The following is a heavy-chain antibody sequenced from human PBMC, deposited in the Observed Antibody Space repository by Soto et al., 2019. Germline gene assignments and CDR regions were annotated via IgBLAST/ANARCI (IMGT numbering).Heavy chain of an antibody. CDR1: GYTFTSYG. CDR3: ARSPLSLYSADFW. CDR2: INAGNGDT. V-gene: IGHV1-3*01. Sequence: QVQLVQSGAEVRKPGASVMVSCKASGYTFTSYGIHWVRQAPGLRLEWMGWINAGNGDTKYSQKFQDRVTITRDTSASTAYMELSSLRSDDTAIYYCARSPLSLYSADFWWGLGTLVTVSS. D-gene: IGHD6-13*01. J-gene: IGHJ4*02.